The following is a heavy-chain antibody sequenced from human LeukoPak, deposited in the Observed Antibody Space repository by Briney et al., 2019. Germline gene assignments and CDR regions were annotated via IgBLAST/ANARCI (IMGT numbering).Heavy chain of an antibody. CDR1: GGSVSGSY. CDR3: ARDRAGGDSSYYGMDV. CDR2: VSNSGSGST. V-gene: IGHV4-59*02. D-gene: IGHD2-8*02. Sequence: SETLSLTCTVSGGSVSGSYWNWLRQPPGEGLEWIGYVSNSGSGSTKYNPSLESRVTMSVETSKNQFSLKLSSVTAADTAVYYCARDRAGGDSSYYGMDVWGQGTTVTVSS. J-gene: IGHJ6*02.